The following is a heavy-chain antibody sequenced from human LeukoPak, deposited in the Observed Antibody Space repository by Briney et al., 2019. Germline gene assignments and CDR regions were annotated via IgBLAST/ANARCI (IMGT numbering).Heavy chain of an antibody. J-gene: IGHJ1*01. CDR3: ARSTTPNENEYFEH. D-gene: IGHD2/OR15-2a*01. CDR1: GYTFTGYY. CDR2: INPNSGGT. Sequence: ASVKVSCKASGYTFTGYYIHWVRQAPGQGLEWMGWINPNSGGTNYIQTFQGRVSMTRDTSISTAYMELSRLRSDDTAVYYCARSTTPNENEYFEHWGQGTLVTVSS. V-gene: IGHV1-2*02.